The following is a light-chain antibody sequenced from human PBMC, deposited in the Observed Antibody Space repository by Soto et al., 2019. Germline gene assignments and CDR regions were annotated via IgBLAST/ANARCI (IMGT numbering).Light chain of an antibody. Sequence: IQLTQSPSSLSASAGDRVTITCRASQGISSYLAWYQQKPGKAPKLLIHAASTLQSRVPSRFSGTGSGTDFTLTISSLQPEDFATYYCQQFDTYPRTFGHGTKVDIK. CDR1: QGISSY. CDR2: AAS. V-gene: IGKV1-9*01. J-gene: IGKJ3*01. CDR3: QQFDTYPRT.